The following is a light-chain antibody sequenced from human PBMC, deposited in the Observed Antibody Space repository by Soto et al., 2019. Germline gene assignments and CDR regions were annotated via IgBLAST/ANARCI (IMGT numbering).Light chain of an antibody. CDR3: QQYNNWPQRT. J-gene: IGKJ1*01. CDR2: GAS. V-gene: IGKV1-5*01. CDR1: QSISSW. Sequence: DIQMTQSPSTLSASVGDRVTITCRASQSISSWLAWYQQKPGKAPKLLIYGASTRATGIPARFSGSGSGTEFTLTISRLQSEDFAVYYCQQYNNWPQRTFGQGTKVDIK.